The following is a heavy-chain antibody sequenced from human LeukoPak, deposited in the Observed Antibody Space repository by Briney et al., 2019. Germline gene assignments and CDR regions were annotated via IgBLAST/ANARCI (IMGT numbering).Heavy chain of an antibody. D-gene: IGHD3-10*02. CDR2: ISTTSAYT. Sequence: GGSLRLSCTASGFVFSDYYMTWIRQTPGTGLKWLSYISTTSAYTNYADSVRGRFTISRDNAKNSLYLQMNSLRAEDTAVYYCARASRQRVRYFDYWGEGTVVTVSS. CDR3: ARASRQRVRYFDY. V-gene: IGHV3-11*06. J-gene: IGHJ4*02. CDR1: GFVFSDYY.